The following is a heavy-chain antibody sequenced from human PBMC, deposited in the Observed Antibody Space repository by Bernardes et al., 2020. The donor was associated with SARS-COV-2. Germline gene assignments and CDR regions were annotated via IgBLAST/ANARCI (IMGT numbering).Heavy chain of an antibody. J-gene: IGHJ4*02. D-gene: IGHD2-2*01. CDR2: INPNSGGT. CDR1: GYTFTGYY. CDR3: ARGDIVVVYKLDY. Sequence: ASMKVSCKASGYTFTGYYMHWVRQAPGQGLEWMGWINPNSGGTNYAQKFQGRVTMTRDTSISTAYMELSRLRSDDTAVYYCARGDIVVVYKLDYWGQGTLVTVSS. V-gene: IGHV1-2*02.